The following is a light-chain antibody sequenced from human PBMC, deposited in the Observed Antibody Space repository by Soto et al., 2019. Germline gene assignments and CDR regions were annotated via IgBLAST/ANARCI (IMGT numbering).Light chain of an antibody. J-gene: IGKJ2*02. Sequence: IVLTQSPGTLSLSPGERATLSYRASQSVSSNYLAWYQQKPGQGPRLLIFGASSRLTGIPDRFSGSGSGTDFTLTISRLEPEDVGVYYCQQYGSSPRTFGQGTKVEIK. CDR3: QQYGSSPRT. CDR1: QSVSSNY. V-gene: IGKV3-20*01. CDR2: GAS.